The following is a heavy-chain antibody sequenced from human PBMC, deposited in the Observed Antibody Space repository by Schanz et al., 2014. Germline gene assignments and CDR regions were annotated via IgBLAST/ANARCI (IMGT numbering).Heavy chain of an antibody. CDR3: ARPAMWVGNSGRDS. D-gene: IGHD6-25*01. CDR2: IKSDGSST. J-gene: IGHJ5*01. Sequence: EVQLVESGGGLVQPGGSLRLSCAASGFTFSSYWMHWVRQVPGKGLVWVSSIKSDGSSTIYADSVKGRFTISRDNAKNTLYLQRRSLRAEDTAVYYCARPAMWVGNSGRDSWGQGTLVTVSS. V-gene: IGHV3-74*01. CDR1: GFTFSSYW.